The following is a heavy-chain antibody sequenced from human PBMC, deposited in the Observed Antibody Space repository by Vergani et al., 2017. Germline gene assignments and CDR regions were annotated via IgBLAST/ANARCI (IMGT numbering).Heavy chain of an antibody. J-gene: IGHJ6*02. Sequence: QVQLQESGPGLVKPSETLTLTCDVSDSSIMTTPYWGWFRQSPGKGLEWIGCIHHSEDTHYHSSLKSRVSISIVSSSKFSLSLTSVTAADTAIYYCARHRGSGGFVPSSYFYGMDVWGHGTTVTVSS. CDR1: DSSIMTTPY. V-gene: IGHV4-38-2*01. CDR2: IHHSEDT. D-gene: IGHD3-10*01. CDR3: ARHRGSGGFVPSSYFYGMDV.